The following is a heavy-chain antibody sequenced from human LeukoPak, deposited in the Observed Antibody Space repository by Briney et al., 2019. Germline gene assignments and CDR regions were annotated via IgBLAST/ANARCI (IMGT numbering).Heavy chain of an antibody. CDR1: GFTLSRYW. CDR2: IWYDGSNK. D-gene: IGHD6-6*01. CDR3: AKAQYSSSSSFDY. J-gene: IGHJ4*02. Sequence: PGGSLRLSCTASGFTLSRYWMSWVRQAPGKGLEWVAVIWYDGSNKYYADSVKGRFTISRDNSKNTLYLQMNSLRAEDTAVYYCAKAQYSSSSSFDYWGQGTLVTVSS. V-gene: IGHV3-33*06.